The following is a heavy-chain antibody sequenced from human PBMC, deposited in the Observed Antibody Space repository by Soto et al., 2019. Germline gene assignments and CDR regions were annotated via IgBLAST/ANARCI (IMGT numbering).Heavy chain of an antibody. V-gene: IGHV1-69*12. Sequence: QVQLVQSGAEVKKPGSSVKVSCKASGGTFSSYAISWVRQAPGQGLEWMGGIIPIFGTANYAQKFQGRVTITADESTSTAYMELSSLRSEDTAVYYCARLALYCGGDCYGAFDLWGQGTMVTVSS. CDR1: GGTFSSYA. CDR3: ARLALYCGGDCYGAFDL. CDR2: IIPIFGTA. D-gene: IGHD2-21*02. J-gene: IGHJ3*01.